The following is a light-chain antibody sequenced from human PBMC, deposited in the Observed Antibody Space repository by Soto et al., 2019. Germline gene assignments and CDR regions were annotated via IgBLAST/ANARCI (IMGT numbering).Light chain of an antibody. J-gene: IGKJ1*01. CDR1: QSVSSN. CDR2: GAS. CDR3: QQYNNWPGT. Sequence: EIVMTQSPATLSVSPGERATLSCRASQSVSSNLSWYQQKPGQAPRLLIYGASTSATGFPARFSGSGSGTEFTLTISSLQSEDFAVYYCQQYNNWPGTFGQGTKVEIK. V-gene: IGKV3-15*01.